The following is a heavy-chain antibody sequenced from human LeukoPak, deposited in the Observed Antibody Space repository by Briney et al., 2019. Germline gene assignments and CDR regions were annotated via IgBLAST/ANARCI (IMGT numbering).Heavy chain of an antibody. J-gene: IGHJ6*02. V-gene: IGHV1-69*04. CDR2: IIPILGIA. CDR1: GGTFSSYA. CDR3: ARQNYYYDSSGYYYEQPDYGMDV. Sequence: ASVKVSCKASGGTFSSYAISWVRQAPGQGLEWMGRIIPILGIANYAQKFQGRVTITADKSTSTAYMELSSLRSEDTAVYYCARQNYYYDSSGYYYEQPDYGMDVWGQGTTVTVSS. D-gene: IGHD3-22*01.